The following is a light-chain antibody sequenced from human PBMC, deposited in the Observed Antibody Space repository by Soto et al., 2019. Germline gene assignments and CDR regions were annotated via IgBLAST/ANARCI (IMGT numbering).Light chain of an antibody. CDR1: QSISGY. CDR3: QQSYNSPFK. Sequence: DIQMTQSPSSLSASVGDRATISCRASQSISGYLNWYQQKPGKAPKLLIYAASSLESGVPSRFSGSGSGTDYTLTISRLQPGDFATYSCQQSYNSPFKFGPGTKVDMK. CDR2: AAS. J-gene: IGKJ3*01. V-gene: IGKV1-39*01.